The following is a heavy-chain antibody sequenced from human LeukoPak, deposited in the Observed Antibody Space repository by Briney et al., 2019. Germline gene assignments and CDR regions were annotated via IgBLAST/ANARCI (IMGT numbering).Heavy chain of an antibody. Sequence: ASVKVSCKVSGYTLTELSMHWVRQAPGKGLEWMGGFDPEDGETIYAQKFQGRVTMTEDTSTDTAYMELSSLRSEDTAVYYCATDLATYGSPPRDYWGQGTLVTVSS. CDR1: GYTLTELS. J-gene: IGHJ4*02. CDR3: ATDLATYGSPPRDY. D-gene: IGHD4-17*01. V-gene: IGHV1-24*01. CDR2: FDPEDGET.